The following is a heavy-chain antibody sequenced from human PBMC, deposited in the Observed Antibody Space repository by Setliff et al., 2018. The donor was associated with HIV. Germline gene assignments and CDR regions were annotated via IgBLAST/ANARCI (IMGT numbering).Heavy chain of an antibody. CDR3: ARSPLYSGYERYYFDY. D-gene: IGHD5-12*01. V-gene: IGHV4-59*11. J-gene: IGHJ4*02. CDR1: GGSISSHY. Sequence: KASETLSLTCTVSGGSISSHYWSWIRQPPGKGLEWVGLIYYTGIPTYNPSLSSRVTISVDTSKTQFSLKLSSVTAADTAVYYCARSPLYSGYERYYFDYWGQGTLDTVSS. CDR2: IYYTGIP.